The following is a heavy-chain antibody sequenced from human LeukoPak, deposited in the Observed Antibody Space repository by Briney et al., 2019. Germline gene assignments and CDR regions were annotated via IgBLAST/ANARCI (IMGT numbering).Heavy chain of an antibody. D-gene: IGHD3-3*01. V-gene: IGHV3-48*01. CDR3: AREYDFWSGYSRGY. Sequence: QPGGTLRLSCAASGFTFSSYGMSWVRQAPGKGLEWVSYISSSSSTIYYADSVKGRFTISRDNAKNSLYLQMNSLRAEDTAVYYCAREYDFWSGYSRGYWGQGTLVTVSS. J-gene: IGHJ4*02. CDR1: GFTFSSYG. CDR2: ISSSSSTI.